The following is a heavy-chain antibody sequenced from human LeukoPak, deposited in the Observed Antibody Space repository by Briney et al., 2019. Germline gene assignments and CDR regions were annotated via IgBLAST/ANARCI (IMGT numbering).Heavy chain of an antibody. CDR3: ARGWRPGYCSGGSCYSGWFDP. CDR1: GYTFTGYY. Sequence: ASVKVSCKASGYTFTGYYMHWVRQAPGQGLEWMGWINPNSGGTNYAQKFRGRVTMTRDTSISTAYMELSRLRSDDTAVYYCARGWRPGYCSGGSCYSGWFDPWGQGTLVTVSS. CDR2: INPNSGGT. D-gene: IGHD2-15*01. V-gene: IGHV1-2*02. J-gene: IGHJ5*02.